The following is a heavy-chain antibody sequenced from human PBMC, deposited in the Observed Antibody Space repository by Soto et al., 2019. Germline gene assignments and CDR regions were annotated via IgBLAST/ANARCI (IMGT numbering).Heavy chain of an antibody. V-gene: IGHV4-59*11. CDR1: GASISRLY. Sequence: QVQLQESGPGLVKPSETMSLTCSASGASISRLYWNWIRQPPGKGLEWIGHIYNGESTNYNPSLKSRVTISVDTSKNQFSLKLTSVTAADTAVYYCAQTTGWPGLDYWSQGTLVTVSS. CDR3: AQTTGWPGLDY. CDR2: IYNGEST. J-gene: IGHJ4*02. D-gene: IGHD6-19*01.